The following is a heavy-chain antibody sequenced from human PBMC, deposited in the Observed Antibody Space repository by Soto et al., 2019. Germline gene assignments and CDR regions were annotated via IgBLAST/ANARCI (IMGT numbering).Heavy chain of an antibody. CDR2: IIPIFGTA. J-gene: IGHJ4*02. CDR1: GGTFSSYA. V-gene: IGHV1-69*06. D-gene: IGHD3-9*01. CDR3: ARGGEGYFDWLLPN. Sequence: ASVKVSCKASGGTFSSYAISWVRQAPGQGLEWMGGIIPIFGTANYAQKFQGRVTITADKSTSTAYMELSSLRSEDTAVYYWARGGEGYFDWLLPNWGQGTLVTVSS.